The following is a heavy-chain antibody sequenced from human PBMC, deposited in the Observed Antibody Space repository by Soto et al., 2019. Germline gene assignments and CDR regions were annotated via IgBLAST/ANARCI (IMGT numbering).Heavy chain of an antibody. V-gene: IGHV3-9*01. D-gene: IGHD3-16*01. CDR3: AKEMITFGDFNFYYMDV. J-gene: IGHJ6*03. CDR1: GFTFDQYT. CDR2: ITWHSGTI. Sequence: EVQLVESGGGLVQPGRSLRLACAASGFTFDQYTMHWVRQAPGKGLEWVSSITWHSGTIGYADSVKGRFTISRDNAKNSLYLQMNSLRGEDTPLYYCAKEMITFGDFNFYYMDVWGNGTTVTVSS.